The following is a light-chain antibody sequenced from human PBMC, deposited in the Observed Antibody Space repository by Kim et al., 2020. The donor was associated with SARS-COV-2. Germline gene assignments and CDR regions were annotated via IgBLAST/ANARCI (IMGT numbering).Light chain of an antibody. V-gene: IGKV3-20*01. Sequence: SPGERATLSCRASQSVSSSYLAWYQQKPGQAPGLLIYGASSRATGIPDRFSGSGSGTDFTLTISRLEPEDFAVYYCQQYGSSPWTFGQGTKVDIK. J-gene: IGKJ1*01. CDR1: QSVSSSY. CDR2: GAS. CDR3: QQYGSSPWT.